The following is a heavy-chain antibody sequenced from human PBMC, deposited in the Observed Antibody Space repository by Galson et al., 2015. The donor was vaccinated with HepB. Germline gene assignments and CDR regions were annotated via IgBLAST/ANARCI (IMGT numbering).Heavy chain of an antibody. CDR1: GGSISSGGYY. Sequence: TLSLTCTVSGGSISSGGYYWSWIRQHPGKGLEWIGYIYYSGSTYYNPSLKSRVTISVDTSKNQFSLKLSSVTAADTAVYYCARDHKEGAFDIWGQGTMVTVSS. CDR3: ARDHKEGAFDI. V-gene: IGHV4-31*03. J-gene: IGHJ3*02. CDR2: IYYSGST.